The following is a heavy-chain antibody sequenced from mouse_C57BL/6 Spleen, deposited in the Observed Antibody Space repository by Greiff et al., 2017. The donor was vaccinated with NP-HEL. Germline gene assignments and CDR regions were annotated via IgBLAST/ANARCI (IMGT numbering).Heavy chain of an antibody. D-gene: IGHD2-4*01. J-gene: IGHJ1*03. CDR2: IDPSDSYT. Sequence: QVQLQQSGAELVKPGASVKLSCKASGYTFTSYWMQWVKQRPGQGLEWIGEIDPSDSYTNYNQKFKGKATLTVDTSSSTAYMQLSSLTSEDSAVYYCARWGDYEGVWGTGTTVTVSS. CDR1: GYTFTSYW. V-gene: IGHV1-50*01. CDR3: ARWGDYEGV.